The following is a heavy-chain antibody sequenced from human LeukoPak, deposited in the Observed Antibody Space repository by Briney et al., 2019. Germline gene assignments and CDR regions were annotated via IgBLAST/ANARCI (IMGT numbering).Heavy chain of an antibody. Sequence: ASVKVSCKASGYTFTSYGISWVRQAPGQGLEWMGWISAYNGNTNYAQKLQGRVTMTTDTSTSTAYMELRSLRSDDTAVYYCARDFHYDILTGYYKYYYYYMDVWGKGPTVTVSS. J-gene: IGHJ6*03. D-gene: IGHD3-9*01. CDR1: GYTFTSYG. CDR2: ISAYNGNT. V-gene: IGHV1-18*01. CDR3: ARDFHYDILTGYYKYYYYYMDV.